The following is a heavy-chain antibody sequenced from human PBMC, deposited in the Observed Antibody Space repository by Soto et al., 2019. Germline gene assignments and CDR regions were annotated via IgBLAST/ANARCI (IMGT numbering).Heavy chain of an antibody. CDR1: GYTFTSYD. J-gene: IGHJ6*02. CDR3: ARGIGYSSSWYSAYYYYGMDV. V-gene: IGHV1-8*01. CDR2: MNPNSGNT. D-gene: IGHD6-13*01. Sequence: ASVKVSCKASGYTFTSYDINWVRQATGQGLEWMGWMNPNSGNTGYAQKFQGRVTMTRNTSISTAYMELSSLRSEDTAVYYCARGIGYSSSWYSAYYYYGMDVWGQGTKVTVCS.